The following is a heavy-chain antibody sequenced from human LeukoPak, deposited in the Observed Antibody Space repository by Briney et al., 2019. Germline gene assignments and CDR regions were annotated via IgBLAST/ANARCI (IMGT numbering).Heavy chain of an antibody. Sequence: ASVKVSCKASGYTFTSYDINWVRQATGQGLEWMGWMNPNSGNTGYAQKFQGRVTMTRNTSISTAYMELSSLRSEDTAVYYCAKRIAAAYDFWGDWGQGTLVTVSS. D-gene: IGHD6-13*01. J-gene: IGHJ4*02. CDR2: MNPNSGNT. CDR3: AKRIAAAYDFWGD. CDR1: GYTFTSYD. V-gene: IGHV1-8*01.